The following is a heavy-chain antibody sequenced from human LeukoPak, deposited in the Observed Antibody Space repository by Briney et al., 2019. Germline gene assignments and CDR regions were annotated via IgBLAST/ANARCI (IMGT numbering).Heavy chain of an antibody. J-gene: IGHJ4*02. CDR2: INHSGST. CDR3: AIIGYYSTEGYDY. D-gene: IGHD4-11*01. Sequence: SETLSLTCTVSGGSISSSGYYWGWIRQPPGKGLEWIGEINHSGSTNYNPSLKSRVTISVDTSKNQFSLKLSSVTAADTAVYYCAIIGYYSTEGYDYWGQGTLVTVSS. CDR1: GGSISSSGYY. V-gene: IGHV4-39*07.